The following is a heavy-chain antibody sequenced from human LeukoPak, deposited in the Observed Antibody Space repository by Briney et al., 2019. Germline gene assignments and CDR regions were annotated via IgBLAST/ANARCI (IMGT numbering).Heavy chain of an antibody. Sequence: SQTLSLTCAISGDSVSSNSAAWNWIRQSPSRGLEWLGRTYYRSKWYNDYAVSVKSRITINPDTSKNQFSLQLNSVTPEDTAVYYCARGPHRGYDFYYYYGLDVWGQGTTVTVSS. CDR1: GDSVSSNSAA. CDR2: TYYRSKWYN. V-gene: IGHV6-1*01. J-gene: IGHJ6*02. CDR3: ARGPHRGYDFYYYYGLDV. D-gene: IGHD5-12*01.